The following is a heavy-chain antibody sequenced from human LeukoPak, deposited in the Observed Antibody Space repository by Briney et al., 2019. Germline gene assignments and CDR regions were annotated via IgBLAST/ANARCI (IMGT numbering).Heavy chain of an antibody. V-gene: IGHV4-34*01. Sequence: SETLSLTCTVSGGSISSYYWSWIRQPPGKGLEWIGEINHSGSTNYNPSLKSRVTISVDTSKNQFSLKLSSVTAADTAVYYCARGRDTMVRGVIYYYYYYGMDVWGQGTTVTVSS. CDR1: GGSISSYY. J-gene: IGHJ6*02. CDR2: INHSGST. D-gene: IGHD3-10*01. CDR3: ARGRDTMVRGVIYYYYYYGMDV.